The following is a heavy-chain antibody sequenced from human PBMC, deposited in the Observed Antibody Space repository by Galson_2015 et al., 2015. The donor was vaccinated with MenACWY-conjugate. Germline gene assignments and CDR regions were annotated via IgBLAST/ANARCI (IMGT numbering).Heavy chain of an antibody. V-gene: IGHV4-59*08. CDR2: VYDYGSA. CDR1: GGSISSYY. J-gene: IGHJ5*02. Sequence: SETLSLTCTVSGGSISSYYWSWIRQPPGKGLEWIGDVYDYGSAKYNPSLKSRVSISVDTSKNQSSQKLRSVSAADTAVYYCARHVLVLVTEGNWFDPWGQGTLVTVSS. CDR3: ARHVLVLVTEGNWFDP. D-gene: IGHD2/OR15-2a*01.